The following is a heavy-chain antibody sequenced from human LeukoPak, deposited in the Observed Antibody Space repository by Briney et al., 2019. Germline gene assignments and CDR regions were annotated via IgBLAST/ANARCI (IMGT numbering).Heavy chain of an antibody. J-gene: IGHJ5*02. Sequence: GASVTVSCKASGYTFTGYYLHWVRQAPGQGLEWMGWINPNSGGTKYAQKFQGRVTMTRDMSISTAYMEVDSLTSDDTAVYYCARESACGTTNCLAPADWLDPWGQGTLVIVSS. D-gene: IGHD2-2*01. CDR1: GYTFTGYY. CDR3: ARESACGTTNCLAPADWLDP. V-gene: IGHV1-2*02. CDR2: INPNSGGT.